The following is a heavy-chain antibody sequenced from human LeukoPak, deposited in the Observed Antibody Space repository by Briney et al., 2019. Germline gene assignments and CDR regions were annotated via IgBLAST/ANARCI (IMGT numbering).Heavy chain of an antibody. D-gene: IGHD6-13*01. Sequence: ASVKVSCKASGYTFTSYYMHWVRQAPGQGLEWMGIINPSGGSTSYAQKFQGRVTMTRDTSTSTVYMELSSLSSEDTAVYFCARTPIAAAGTIWFDPWGQGTLVTVSS. CDR3: ARTPIAAAGTIWFDP. CDR1: GYTFTSYY. V-gene: IGHV1-46*01. CDR2: INPSGGST. J-gene: IGHJ5*02.